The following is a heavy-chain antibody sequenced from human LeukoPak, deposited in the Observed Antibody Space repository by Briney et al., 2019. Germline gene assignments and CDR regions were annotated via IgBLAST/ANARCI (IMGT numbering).Heavy chain of an antibody. CDR3: ARLTYSSSSGLFGGINWFDP. Sequence: SETLSLTCTVSGGSISNYYWSWIRQPPGKGLEWVGYIYTSGSTNYNPPLKSRLTLSVHTSKNQFSLKLSSVTAADTAVYYCARLTYSSSSGLFGGINWFDPWGQGALVTVSS. J-gene: IGHJ5*02. CDR1: GGSISNYY. CDR2: IYTSGST. D-gene: IGHD6-6*01. V-gene: IGHV4-4*09.